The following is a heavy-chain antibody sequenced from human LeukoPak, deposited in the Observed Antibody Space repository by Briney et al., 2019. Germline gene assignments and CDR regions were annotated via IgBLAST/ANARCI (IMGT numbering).Heavy chain of an antibody. V-gene: IGHV4-34*01. J-gene: IGHJ4*02. Sequence: SETLSLTCAVYGGSFSGYYWSWIRQPPGKGLEWIGEINHSGSTNYNPSPKSRVTISVDTSKNQFSLKLSSVTAADTAVYYCARDGELGNYDYWGQGTLVTVSS. D-gene: IGHD7-27*01. CDR1: GGSFSGYY. CDR2: INHSGST. CDR3: ARDGELGNYDY.